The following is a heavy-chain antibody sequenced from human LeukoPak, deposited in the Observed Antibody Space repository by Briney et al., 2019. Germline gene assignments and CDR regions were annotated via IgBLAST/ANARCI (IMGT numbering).Heavy chain of an antibody. D-gene: IGHD3-10*01. CDR2: FDPEDGET. CDR1: GYTLTELS. V-gene: IGHV1-24*01. CDR3: ATELMVRGVGNYGMDV. Sequence: ASVRVSCKVSGYTLTELSMHWVRQAPGKGLEWMGGFDPEDGETIYAQKFQGRVTMTEDTSTDTAYMELSSLRSEDTAVYYCATELMVRGVGNYGMDVWGQGTTVTVSS. J-gene: IGHJ6*02.